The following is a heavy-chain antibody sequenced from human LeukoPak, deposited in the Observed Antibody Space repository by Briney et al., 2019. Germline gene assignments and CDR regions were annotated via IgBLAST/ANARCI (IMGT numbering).Heavy chain of an antibody. V-gene: IGHV4-38-2*02. J-gene: IGHJ3*02. Sequence: SETLSLTCTVSGYSISSGFYWGWIRQPPGKGLEWIGSIYHSGSTYYNPSLKSRVTISVDTSKNQFSLKLSSVTAADTAVYYCYTPRYGSGSKSDAFDIWGQGTMVTVSS. CDR2: IYHSGST. CDR1: GYSISSGFY. D-gene: IGHD3-10*01. CDR3: YTPRYGSGSKSDAFDI.